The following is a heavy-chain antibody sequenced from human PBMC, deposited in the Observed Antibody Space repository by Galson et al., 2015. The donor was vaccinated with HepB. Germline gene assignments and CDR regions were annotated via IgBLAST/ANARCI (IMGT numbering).Heavy chain of an antibody. CDR2: IKPNSGGT. CDR3: ARQEIVTPYLGGFNY. CDR1: GYTFTEYF. J-gene: IGHJ4*02. D-gene: IGHD3-16*01. V-gene: IGHV1-2*02. Sequence: SVKVSCKASGYTFTEYFMHWVRQAPGHGLEWMGWIKPNSGGTKSAQKFQGRVTMTRDTSIDTAYMELSRLRSDDTAIYFCARQEIVTPYLGGFNYWFLGALVTLSS.